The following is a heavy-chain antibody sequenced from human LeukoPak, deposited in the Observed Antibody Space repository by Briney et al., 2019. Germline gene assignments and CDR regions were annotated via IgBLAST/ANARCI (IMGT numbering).Heavy chain of an antibody. D-gene: IGHD2-2*01. Sequence: GASVEVSCKASGYTFTSYAMNWVRQAPGKGLEWMGGFDPEDGETIYAQKFQGRVTMTEDTSTDTAYMELSSLRSEDTAVYYCATRYQLLWSNAFDIWGQGTMVTVSS. CDR1: GYTFTSYA. V-gene: IGHV1-24*01. CDR2: FDPEDGET. CDR3: ATRYQLLWSNAFDI. J-gene: IGHJ3*02.